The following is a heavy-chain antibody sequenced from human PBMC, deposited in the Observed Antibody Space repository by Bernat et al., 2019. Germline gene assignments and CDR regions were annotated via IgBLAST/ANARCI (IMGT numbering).Heavy chain of an antibody. D-gene: IGHD3-10*01. Sequence: QVQLVQSGAEVKKPGSSVKVSCKASGGTFSSYTISWVRQAPGQGLEWMGRIIPILGIANYAQKFQGRVTITADKSTSTAYMELSSLRSEDTAVYYCARDPAGYGSAASWFDPCGQGTLVTVSS. J-gene: IGHJ5*02. CDR1: GGTFSSYT. CDR2: IIPILGIA. V-gene: IGHV1-69*08. CDR3: ARDPAGYGSAASWFDP.